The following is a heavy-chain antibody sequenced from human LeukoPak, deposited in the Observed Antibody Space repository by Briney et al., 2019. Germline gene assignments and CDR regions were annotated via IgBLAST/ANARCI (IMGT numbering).Heavy chain of an antibody. V-gene: IGHV1-2*04. Sequence: ASVKVSCKASGYTFTGYYMHWVRQAPGQGLEWMGWINPNSGGTNYAQKFQGWVTMTRDTSISTAYMELSRLRSDDTAVYYCARAASLPTDGWYSDRDYYHGMDVWGQGTTVTVSS. CDR3: ARAASLPTDGWYSDRDYYHGMDV. D-gene: IGHD6-19*01. CDR1: GYTFTGYY. CDR2: INPNSGGT. J-gene: IGHJ6*02.